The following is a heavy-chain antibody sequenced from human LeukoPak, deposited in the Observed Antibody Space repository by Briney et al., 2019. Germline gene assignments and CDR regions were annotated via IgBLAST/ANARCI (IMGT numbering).Heavy chain of an antibody. Sequence: ASVKVSCKASGYTFTSYGISWVRQAPGQGLEWMGWISAYNGNTNYAQKLQGRVTMTTDTSTSTAYMELRSLRSDDTAVYYCARDRGRGTITNWFDPWGQGTLVTVSS. CDR3: ARDRGRGTITNWFDP. J-gene: IGHJ5*02. CDR2: ISAYNGNT. V-gene: IGHV1-18*01. CDR1: GYTFTSYG. D-gene: IGHD2-2*01.